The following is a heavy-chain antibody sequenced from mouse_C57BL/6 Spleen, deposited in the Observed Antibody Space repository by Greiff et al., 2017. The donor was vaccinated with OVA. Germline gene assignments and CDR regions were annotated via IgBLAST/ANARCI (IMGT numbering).Heavy chain of an antibody. V-gene: IGHV1-74*01. J-gene: IGHJ3*01. CDR1: GYTFTSYW. D-gene: IGHD1-1*01. CDR2: FHPSDSDT. CDR3: AKGTYYYGSSWFAD. Sequence: QVQLQQPGAELVKPGASVKVSCKASGYTFTSYWMHWVKQRPGQGLEWIGRFHPSDSDTNYNQKFKGKATLTADKSSSTAYMQLSSLTSEDSAVYYCAKGTYYYGSSWFADWGKGTLVTVSA.